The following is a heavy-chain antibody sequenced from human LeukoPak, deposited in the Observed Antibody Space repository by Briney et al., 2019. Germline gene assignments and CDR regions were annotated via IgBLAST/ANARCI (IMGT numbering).Heavy chain of an antibody. V-gene: IGHV3-7*03. Sequence: GGSLRLSCAASGFTFSSYWMSWVRQAPGKGLEWVANIKQDGSEKYYVDSVKGRFTISRDNAKNSLYLQMNSLRAEDTALYYCAKDTDGSGSYSIFDYWGQGTLVTVSS. CDR2: IKQDGSEK. D-gene: IGHD3-10*01. CDR3: AKDTDGSGSYSIFDY. J-gene: IGHJ4*02. CDR1: GFTFSSYW.